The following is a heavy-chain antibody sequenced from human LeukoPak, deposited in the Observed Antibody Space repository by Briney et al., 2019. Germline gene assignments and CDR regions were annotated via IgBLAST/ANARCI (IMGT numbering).Heavy chain of an antibody. D-gene: IGHD3-10*01. CDR1: SGSISSNSYY. Sequence: PSETLSLTCTVSSGSISSNSYYWAWLRQPPGKGLEWIGSINYSGSTYYNPSLKSRVTMAVDTSKNQFSLRLSSVTAADTAVFYCARRVPYGSASYELDTWGQGTLVTVSS. J-gene: IGHJ5*02. CDR2: INYSGST. CDR3: ARRVPYGSASYELDT. V-gene: IGHV4-39*01.